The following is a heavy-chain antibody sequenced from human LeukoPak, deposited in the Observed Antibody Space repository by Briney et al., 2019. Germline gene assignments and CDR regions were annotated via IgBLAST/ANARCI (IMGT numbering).Heavy chain of an antibody. D-gene: IGHD3-22*01. V-gene: IGHV4-59*08. J-gene: IGHJ6*02. Sequence: SETLSLTCTVSGGSISSYYWSWTRQPPGKGLEWIGYIYYSGSTNYNPSLKSRVTISVDTSKNQFSLKLSSVTAADTAVYYCARRGYLYGMDVWGQGTTVTVSS. CDR3: ARRGYLYGMDV. CDR1: GGSISSYY. CDR2: IYYSGST.